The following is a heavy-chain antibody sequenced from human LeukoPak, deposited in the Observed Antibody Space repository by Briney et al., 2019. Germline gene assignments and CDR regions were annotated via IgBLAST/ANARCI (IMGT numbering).Heavy chain of an antibody. CDR1: GFTFSGSA. J-gene: IGHJ4*02. CDR2: IRSKANSYAT. Sequence: GGSLRLSCAASGFTFSGSAMHWVRQASGKGLEWVGRIRSKANSYATAYAASVKGRFTISRDDSKNTAYLQMNSLKIEDTAVYYCTRPSYSGSYGDYWGQGTLVTVSS. CDR3: TRPSYSGSYGDY. D-gene: IGHD1-26*01. V-gene: IGHV3-73*01.